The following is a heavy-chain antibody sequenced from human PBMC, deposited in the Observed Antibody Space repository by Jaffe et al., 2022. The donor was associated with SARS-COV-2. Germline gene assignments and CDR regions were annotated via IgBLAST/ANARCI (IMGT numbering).Heavy chain of an antibody. D-gene: IGHD3-16*01. CDR1: GGSFSSSA. CDR2: IIPVLAST. J-gene: IGHJ6*03. V-gene: IGHV1-69*01. Sequence: QVQLVQSGAEVKNSGSSVKVSCKASGGSFSSSAVAWVRQAPGHGLEWMGGIIPVLASTTYAQKFRGRVTITADESTDTTFMELTTLRSEDTAVYYCSRGQPNFGDPRFYYYMGVWGNGTAV. CDR3: SRGQPNFGDPRFYYYMGV.